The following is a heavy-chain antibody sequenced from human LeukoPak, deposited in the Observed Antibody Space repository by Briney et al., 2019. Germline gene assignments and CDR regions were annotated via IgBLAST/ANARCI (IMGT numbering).Heavy chain of an antibody. CDR3: ARDRVAAAGANYYYYGMDV. V-gene: IGHV4-59*01. Sequence: SETLSLTCTVSGGSISSYYWSWIRQPPGKGLEWIGYIYYSGSTNYNPSLKSRVTISVATSKNQFSLKLSSVTAADTAVYYCARDRVAAAGANYYYYGMDVWGQGTTVTVSS. J-gene: IGHJ6*02. D-gene: IGHD6-13*01. CDR2: IYYSGST. CDR1: GGSISSYY.